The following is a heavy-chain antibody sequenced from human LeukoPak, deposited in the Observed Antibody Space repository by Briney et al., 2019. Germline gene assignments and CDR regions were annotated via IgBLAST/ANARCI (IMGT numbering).Heavy chain of an antibody. Sequence: SETLSLTCTVSGGSISSYYWSWIRQPPGTGLEWIGYINYSGSTNYNPSLESRVTISEDTSRNQFSLKLNSVTAADTAVYFCARGFRGDNFDYWGQGTLVTVSS. D-gene: IGHD7-27*01. J-gene: IGHJ4*02. CDR2: INYSGST. V-gene: IGHV4-59*01. CDR1: GGSISSYY. CDR3: ARGFRGDNFDY.